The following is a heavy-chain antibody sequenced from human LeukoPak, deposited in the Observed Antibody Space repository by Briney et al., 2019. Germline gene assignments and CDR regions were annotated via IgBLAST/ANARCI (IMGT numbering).Heavy chain of an antibody. CDR3: ARDPGRGFDY. CDR2: IKEDGRDK. J-gene: IGHJ4*02. D-gene: IGHD1-26*01. V-gene: IGHV3-7*01. Sequence: GGSLRLSCADSRFTFSSSWMTWVRQAPGKGLEWVASIKEDGRDKYYVDSVKGRFTISRDNAKNSVYLQMNSLRAEDTAVYYCARDPGRGFDYWGQGALVTVSS. CDR1: RFTFSSSW.